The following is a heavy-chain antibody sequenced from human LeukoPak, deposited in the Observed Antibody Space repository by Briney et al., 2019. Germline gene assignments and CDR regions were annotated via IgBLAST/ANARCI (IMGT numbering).Heavy chain of an antibody. CDR2: IYYSGST. D-gene: IGHD2-2*01. CDR3: ARVLSYCSSTSCSRLFDP. CDR1: GGSISSYY. J-gene: IGHJ5*02. V-gene: IGHV4-59*01. Sequence: PSETLSLTCTVSGGSISSYYWSWIRQPPGKGLEWIGYIYYSGSTNYNPSLKSRVTISVDTSKNQFSLKLSSVTAADTAVYYCARVLSYCSSTSCSRLFDPWGQGTLVTVSS.